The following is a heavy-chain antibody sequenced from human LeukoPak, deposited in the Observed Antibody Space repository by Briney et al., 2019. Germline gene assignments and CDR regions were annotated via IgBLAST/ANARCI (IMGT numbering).Heavy chain of an antibody. Sequence: SETLSLTCTVSGGSISSSSYYWGWIRQPPGKGLEWIGSIYYSGSTYYNPSLKSRVTISVDTSKNQFSPKLSSVTAADTAVYYCSIAAAQSLYYYYGMDVWGQGTTVTVSS. D-gene: IGHD6-13*01. CDR2: IYYSGST. V-gene: IGHV4-39*01. J-gene: IGHJ6*02. CDR1: GGSISSSSYY. CDR3: SIAAAQSLYYYYGMDV.